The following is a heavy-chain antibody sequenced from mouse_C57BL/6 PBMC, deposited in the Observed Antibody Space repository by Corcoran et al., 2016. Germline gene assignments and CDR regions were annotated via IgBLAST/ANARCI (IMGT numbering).Heavy chain of an antibody. CDR3: ARNHYYGISTGFAY. J-gene: IGHJ3*01. CDR1: GFNIKDYN. CDR2: IDPEDGET. Sequence: EVQLQQSGAELVKPGASVKLSCTASGFNIKDYNMHWVKQRTEQGLEWIGRIDPEDGETKYAPNFQGKATITADTSSNTAYVQLSSLTSEDTAVYYCARNHYYGISTGFAYWGQGTLVTVSA. V-gene: IGHV14-2*01. D-gene: IGHD1-1*01.